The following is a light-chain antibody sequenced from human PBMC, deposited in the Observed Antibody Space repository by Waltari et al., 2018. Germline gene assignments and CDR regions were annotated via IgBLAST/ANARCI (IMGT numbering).Light chain of an antibody. V-gene: IGKV2-30*02. CDR1: QSLVHRDGDTY. CDR2: KVS. J-gene: IGKJ1*01. CDR3: MQSTHWPPWT. Sequence: DVVMTQSPRSLPVTLGQPASIPCRSSQSLVHRDGDTYLHWFQQRPGQPPRRLINKVSERDPGVPDRFSGSGSGTDFTLEISTVEAEDVGVYYCMQSTHWPPWTFGQGTKVEIK.